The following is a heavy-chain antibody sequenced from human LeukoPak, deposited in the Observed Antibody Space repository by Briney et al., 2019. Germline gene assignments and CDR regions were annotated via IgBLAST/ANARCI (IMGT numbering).Heavy chain of an antibody. CDR1: GFSVRTNY. V-gene: IGHV3-30*03. CDR3: AREKYSNYVEALGY. CDR2: ISYDGSNK. J-gene: IGHJ4*02. Sequence: GGSLRLSCAASGFSVRTNYMSWVRQAPGKGLEWVAVISYDGSNKYYADSVKGRFTISRDNSKNTLYLQMNSLRAEDTAVYYCAREKYSNYVEALGYWGQGTLVTVSS. D-gene: IGHD4-11*01.